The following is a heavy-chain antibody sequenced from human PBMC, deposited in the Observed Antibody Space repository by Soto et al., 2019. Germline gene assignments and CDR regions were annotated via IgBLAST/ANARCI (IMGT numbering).Heavy chain of an antibody. CDR1: GFTFSSYA. D-gene: IGHD5-12*01. CDR3: AKVTGSSGYGLFRY. Sequence: GGSLRLSCAASGFTFSSYAMTWVRQAPGKGLEWVSVISGSGGSTYFADSVKGRFTISRDNSKNTLYLQMNSLRAEDTAVYYCAKVTGSSGYGLFRYSGQGTLVTVSS. V-gene: IGHV3-23*01. CDR2: ISGSGGST. J-gene: IGHJ4*02.